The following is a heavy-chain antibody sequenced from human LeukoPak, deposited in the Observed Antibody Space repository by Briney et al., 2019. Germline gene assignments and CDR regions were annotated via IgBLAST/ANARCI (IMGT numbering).Heavy chain of an antibody. J-gene: IGHJ1*01. CDR2: FDPEDGET. V-gene: IGHV1-24*01. CDR1: GYTLTELS. D-gene: IGHD3-22*01. CDR3: ATVSYYYDSSGYQGYSQH. Sequence: ASVKVSCKVSGYTLTELSIHWVRQAPGKGLEWMGGFDPEDGETIYAQRFQGRVTMTEDTSTDTAYMELSSLRSEDAAVYYCATVSYYYDSSGYQGYSQHWGQGTLVTVSS.